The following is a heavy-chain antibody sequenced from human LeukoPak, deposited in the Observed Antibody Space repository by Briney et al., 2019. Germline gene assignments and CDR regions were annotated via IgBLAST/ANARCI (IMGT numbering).Heavy chain of an antibody. CDR3: ARGLDCRSTSCYLDN. D-gene: IGHD2-2*01. Sequence: GGSLRLSCAASGFTLTKYWMTWVRQAPGKGLEWVANIKQDGSEKFYVDSVKGRFTISRDNAKNSLDLQINSLGAEDTAVYYCARGLDCRSTSCYLDNWGQGTLVTVSS. J-gene: IGHJ4*02. V-gene: IGHV3-7*01. CDR1: GFTLTKYW. CDR2: IKQDGSEK.